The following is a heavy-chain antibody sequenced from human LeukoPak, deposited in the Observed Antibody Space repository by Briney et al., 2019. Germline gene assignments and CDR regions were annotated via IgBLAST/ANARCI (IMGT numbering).Heavy chain of an antibody. V-gene: IGHV3-30*02. CDR3: AKDGEQWLVQEVGYFDY. D-gene: IGHD6-19*01. CDR1: GFTFSSYG. Sequence: PGVSLRLSCAASGFTFSSYGRHWVRQAPGKGLEWVAFIRYDGSNKYYADSVKGRFTISRDNSKNTLYLQMNSLRAEDTAVYYCAKDGEQWLVQEVGYFDYWGQGTLVTVSS. CDR2: IRYDGSNK. J-gene: IGHJ4*02.